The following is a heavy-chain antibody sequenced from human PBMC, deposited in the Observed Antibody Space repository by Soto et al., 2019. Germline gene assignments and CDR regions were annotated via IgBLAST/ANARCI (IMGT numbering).Heavy chain of an antibody. V-gene: IGHV1-3*01. D-gene: IGHD2-15*01. CDR3: AREGGADVKLFDS. CDR1: GYTFIHSS. J-gene: IGHJ4*03. Sequence: AAVKVSCKASGYTFIHSSMHWVRLAPGQGLEWIGGVNAGNGKREYSVQSKGRETSTSNTSQSKSHMELNSVKSEDTAVCHCAREGGADVKLFDSWGQGTLVHVSS. CDR2: VNAGNGKR.